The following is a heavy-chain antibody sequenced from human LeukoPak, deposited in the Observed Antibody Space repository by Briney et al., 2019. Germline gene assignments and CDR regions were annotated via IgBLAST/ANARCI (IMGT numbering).Heavy chain of an antibody. V-gene: IGHV3-7*01. CDR2: IKEDGSEE. CDR3: ASGRQLGY. D-gene: IGHD6-13*01. Sequence: GGSLSLSCAASGFTFSNYWMSWVRQAPGKGLEWVANIKEDGSEEYYVDSVKGRFTISRDNARNSLYLQMNSLRAEDTAVYYCASGRQLGYWGQGTLVTVSS. J-gene: IGHJ4*02. CDR1: GFTFSNYW.